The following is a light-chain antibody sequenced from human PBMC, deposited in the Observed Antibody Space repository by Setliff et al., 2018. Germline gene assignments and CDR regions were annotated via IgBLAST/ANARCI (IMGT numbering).Light chain of an antibody. CDR3: CSYAGSYTYV. J-gene: IGLJ1*01. CDR2: NVN. Sequence: SVTISCTGTSSDVGSYDYVSWYQQHPGTVPKPMIYNVNTQPSGVPDRFSGSKSGNTASMTISGLQAEDEAEYYCCSYAGSYTYVFGTGTKVTVL. V-gene: IGLV2-11*01. CDR1: SSDVGSYDY.